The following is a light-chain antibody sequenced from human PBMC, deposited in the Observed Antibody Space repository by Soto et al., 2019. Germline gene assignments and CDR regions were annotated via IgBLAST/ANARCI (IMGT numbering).Light chain of an antibody. V-gene: IGLV1-44*01. CDR3: AAWDDGMRAWV. Sequence: QAVVTQSPSASATPGQRVTISCSGSSSNIGGNSVNWYQQLPRSAPKLLIYTDSQRPSGVPDRFSGSKSGTSASLAISGLQSEDEADYYCAAWDDGMRAWVFGGGTKLTVL. J-gene: IGLJ3*02. CDR2: TDS. CDR1: SSNIGGNS.